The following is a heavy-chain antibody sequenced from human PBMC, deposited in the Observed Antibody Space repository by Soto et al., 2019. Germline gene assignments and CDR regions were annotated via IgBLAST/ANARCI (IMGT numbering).Heavy chain of an antibody. J-gene: IGHJ4*02. CDR3: ARDGVDDGGPFDF. D-gene: IGHD4-17*01. Sequence: QVQLVESGGGVVQPGRSLRLSCAASGFTFSSYGMHWVRQAPGKGLEWVAVIWYDGSNKYYADSVKGRFTISRDNSKNTLKLQMNGMKAENRAVYYCARDGVDDGGPFDFRGEGTLVTVSS. CDR1: GFTFSSYG. V-gene: IGHV3-33*01. CDR2: IWYDGSNK.